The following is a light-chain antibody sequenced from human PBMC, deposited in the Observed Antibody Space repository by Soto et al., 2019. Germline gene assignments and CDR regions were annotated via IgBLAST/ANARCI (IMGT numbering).Light chain of an antibody. CDR1: SSNIGAGYD. CDR2: GNS. V-gene: IGLV1-40*01. Sequence: VLTQPPSVSGAPGQRVTISCSGSSSNIGAGYDVHWYQQLPGTAPKLLIYGNSNRPSGVPDRFSGSKSGTSASLAITGLQAEDEADYYCQSYDSSLSGYVFGTGTKVTVL. J-gene: IGLJ1*01. CDR3: QSYDSSLSGYV.